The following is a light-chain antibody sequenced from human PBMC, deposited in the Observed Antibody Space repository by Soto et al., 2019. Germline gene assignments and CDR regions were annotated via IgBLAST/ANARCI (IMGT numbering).Light chain of an antibody. V-gene: IGKV3-15*01. J-gene: IGKJ1*01. CDR1: QSVSSN. Sequence: EIVMMQSPATLSVSPGERATLSCRASQSVSSNLAWYQQKPGQAPRILIYGASTRASGIPAGFRGSASGTEFTLTISSLQSKDFAVYYGQQYNNWPPWTVGQGTKVEIK. CDR2: GAS. CDR3: QQYNNWPPWT.